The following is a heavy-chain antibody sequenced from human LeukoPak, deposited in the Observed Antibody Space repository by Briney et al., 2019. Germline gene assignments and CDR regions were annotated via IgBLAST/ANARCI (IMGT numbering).Heavy chain of an antibody. Sequence: SETLSLTCTVSGGSISSYYWSWIRQPPGKGLEWIGYIYYSGSTNYNPSLKSRVTISVDTSKNQFSLKLSSVTAADTAVYYCARGTRYRGYYFDYWGQGTLVTVSS. CDR3: ARGTRYRGYYFDY. CDR1: GGSISSYY. CDR2: IYYSGST. V-gene: IGHV4-59*01. J-gene: IGHJ4*02. D-gene: IGHD3-10*01.